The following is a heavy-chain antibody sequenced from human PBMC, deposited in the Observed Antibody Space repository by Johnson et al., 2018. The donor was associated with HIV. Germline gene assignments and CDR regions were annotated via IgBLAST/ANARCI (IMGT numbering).Heavy chain of an antibody. J-gene: IGHJ3*02. V-gene: IGHV3-66*04. CDR2: IYSGGST. D-gene: IGHD3-16*01. CDR1: GFTFSDHW. CDR3: AKPPSMGADAFDI. Sequence: VQLVESGGGLVQPGGSLRLSCGASGFTFSDHWMQWVRQAPGKGLVWVSVIYSGGSTYYADSVKGRFTISRDNSKNTLYLQMNSLGPEDTAVYYCAKPPSMGADAFDIWGQGTMVTVSS.